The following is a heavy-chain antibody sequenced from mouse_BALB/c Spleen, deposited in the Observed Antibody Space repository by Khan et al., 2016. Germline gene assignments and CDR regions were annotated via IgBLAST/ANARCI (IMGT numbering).Heavy chain of an antibody. D-gene: IGHD2-13*01. V-gene: IGHV9-3-1*01. CDR1: GYTFTNYG. CDR2: INTYTGES. CDR3: AIGGDYGGFAS. J-gene: IGHJ3*01. Sequence: LVESGPELKKPGETVKISCKASGYTFTNYGMNWVKQAPGKGLKWMGWINTYTGESTYADDFKGRFAISLQTSASTAYLQSNNLKNEDTAAYFCAIGGDYGGFASWGQGTLVTVSA.